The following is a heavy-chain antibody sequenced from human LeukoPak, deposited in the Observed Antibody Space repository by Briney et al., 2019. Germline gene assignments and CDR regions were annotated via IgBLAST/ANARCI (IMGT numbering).Heavy chain of an antibody. Sequence: GASVKVSCKASGGTFSSYAISWVRQAPGQGLEWMGGIIPIFGTANYAQKFQGRVTITADESTSTAYMELSSLRSEDTAVYYCARCGSTSCYDPHYYYYMDVWGKGTTVTISS. V-gene: IGHV1-69*13. J-gene: IGHJ6*03. CDR2: IIPIFGTA. CDR1: GGTFSSYA. D-gene: IGHD2-2*01. CDR3: ARCGSTSCYDPHYYYYMDV.